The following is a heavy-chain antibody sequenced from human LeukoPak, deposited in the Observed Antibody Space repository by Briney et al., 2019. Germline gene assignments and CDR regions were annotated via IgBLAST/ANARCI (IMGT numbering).Heavy chain of an antibody. CDR3: AKDRSSGWSTPGKQNKFDY. D-gene: IGHD6-19*01. V-gene: IGHV3-23*01. CDR2: ISGSGGST. CDR1: GFTFSSYA. J-gene: IGHJ4*02. Sequence: GGSLRLSCAASGFTFSSYAMSWVRQAPGKGLEWVSAISGSGGSTYYADSVKGRFTISRDNSKNTLYLQMNSLRAEDTAVYYCAKDRSSGWSTPGKQNKFDYWGQGTLVTVSS.